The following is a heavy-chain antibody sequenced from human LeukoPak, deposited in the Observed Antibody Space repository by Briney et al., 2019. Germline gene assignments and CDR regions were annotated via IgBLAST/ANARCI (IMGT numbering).Heavy chain of an antibody. D-gene: IGHD3-22*01. CDR3: ARDSSRSDPYDSSDRDDALDI. V-gene: IGHV4-61*02. Sequence: SETLSLTCTVSGGSISSDNYSWSWIRQPAGKGLEWIGRVYTSGSTNYNPSLKSRVTMSLDTSKNQCSLKLTSVTAADTATYYCARDSSRSDPYDSSDRDDALDIWGQGTMVTISS. CDR2: VYTSGST. CDR1: GGSISSDNYS. J-gene: IGHJ3*02.